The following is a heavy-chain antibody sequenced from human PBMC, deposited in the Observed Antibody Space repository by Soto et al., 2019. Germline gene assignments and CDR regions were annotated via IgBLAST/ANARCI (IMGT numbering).Heavy chain of an antibody. J-gene: IGHJ6*02. CDR1: GFTFSSYA. CDR3: ARAGGLGSYYYYYYGMDV. Sequence: GGSLRLSCAASGFTFSSYAMSWVRQAPGKGLEWVSAISGSGGSTYYADSVKGRFTISRDNSKNMLYLQMNSLRAEDTAVYYCARAGGLGSYYYYYYGMDVWGQGTTVTVSS. CDR2: ISGSGGST. D-gene: IGHD1-26*01. V-gene: IGHV3-23*01.